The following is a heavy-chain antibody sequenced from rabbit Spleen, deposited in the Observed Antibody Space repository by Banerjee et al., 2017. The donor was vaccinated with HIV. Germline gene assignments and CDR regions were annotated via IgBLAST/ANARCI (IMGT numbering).Heavy chain of an antibody. J-gene: IGHJ4*01. V-gene: IGHV1S7*01. CDR3: ARDGTGGSYFAL. Sequence: QLKESGGGLVQPGGSLKLSCKASGFDFNSYQMNWVRQAPGKGLEWIGYIDPVFGITYYANWVNGRFSISRENAQNTVFLQMTSLTAADTATYFCARDGTGGSYFALWGPGTLVTVS. CDR1: GFDFNSYQ. D-gene: IGHD8-1*01. CDR2: IDPVFGIT.